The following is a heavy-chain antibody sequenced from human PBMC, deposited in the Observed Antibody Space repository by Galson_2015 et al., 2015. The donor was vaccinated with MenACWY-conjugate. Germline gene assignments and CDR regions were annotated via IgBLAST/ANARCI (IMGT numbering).Heavy chain of an antibody. J-gene: IGHJ5*02. CDR3: ARDRKELAVSLPSSWFDP. Sequence: SLRLSCAVSDITFEDYGMHWVRQAPGKGLESVSGLSWNNFTIAYADSVKGRFTLSRENAKNTLYLQMNSLSAEDTSVYYCARDRKELAVSLPSSWFDPWGQGTQVIVSS. D-gene: IGHD1-26*01. V-gene: IGHV3-9*01. CDR2: LSWNNFTI. CDR1: DITFEDYG.